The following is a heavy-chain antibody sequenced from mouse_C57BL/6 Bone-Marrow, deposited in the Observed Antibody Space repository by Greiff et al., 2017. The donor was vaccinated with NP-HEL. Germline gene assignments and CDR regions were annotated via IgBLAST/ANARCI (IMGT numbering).Heavy chain of an antibody. CDR3: ARQDYYGSRFAY. Sequence: EVHLVESGGDLVKPGGSLKLSCAASGFTFSSYGMSWVRQTPDKRLEWVATISSGGSYTYYPDSVKGRFTISRDNAKNTLYLQMSSLKSEDTAMYYCARQDYYGSRFAYWGQGTLVTVSA. CDR2: ISSGGSYT. CDR1: GFTFSSYG. J-gene: IGHJ3*01. D-gene: IGHD1-1*01. V-gene: IGHV5-6*01.